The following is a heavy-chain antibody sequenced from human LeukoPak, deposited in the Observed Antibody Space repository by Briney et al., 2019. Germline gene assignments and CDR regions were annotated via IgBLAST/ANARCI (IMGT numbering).Heavy chain of an antibody. D-gene: IGHD6-6*01. CDR1: GFTFSSYA. J-gene: IGHJ4*02. CDR2: IIGSGEST. Sequence: GASLRLSCAASGFTFSSYALTWVRQAPGKGLEWVSSIIGSGESTYYAGSVKGRFTISRDNSKNTLYLQMNSLRAEDTAVYYCAKEALGSSSPFDYWGQGTLVTVSS. V-gene: IGHV3-23*01. CDR3: AKEALGSSSPFDY.